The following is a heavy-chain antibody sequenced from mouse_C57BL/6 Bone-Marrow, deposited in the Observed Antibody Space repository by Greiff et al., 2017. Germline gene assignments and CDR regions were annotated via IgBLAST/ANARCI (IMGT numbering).Heavy chain of an antibody. Sequence: EVHLVESGGGLVQPGGSLSLSCAASGFTFTDYYMSWVRQPPGKALEWLGFIRNKANGYTTEYSASVKGRFTISRDNSQSILYLQMYALRAEDSATYYCARYQYGTPYAMDYWGQGTSVTVSS. CDR1: GFTFTDYY. V-gene: IGHV7-3*01. CDR3: ARYQYGTPYAMDY. D-gene: IGHD1-1*01. CDR2: IRNKANGYTT. J-gene: IGHJ4*01.